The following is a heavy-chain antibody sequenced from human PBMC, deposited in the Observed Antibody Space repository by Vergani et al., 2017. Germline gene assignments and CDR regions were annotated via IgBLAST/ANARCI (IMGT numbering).Heavy chain of an antibody. CDR1: GFTSSYYG. CDR2: ISYDGTQK. V-gene: IGHV3-30*03. J-gene: IGHJ1*01. CDR3: ATKSCGTPGCQIGYFRE. Sequence: QVHLVESGGGVVQPGRSLRLSCVVSGFTSSYYGMHWVRQAPGKGLEWVAVISYDGTQKYYADSVKGRFTISRDNSKITLYLQMYSLRTEDTAVYYCATKSCGTPGCQIGYFREWGQGTLVTVSS. D-gene: IGHD2-15*01.